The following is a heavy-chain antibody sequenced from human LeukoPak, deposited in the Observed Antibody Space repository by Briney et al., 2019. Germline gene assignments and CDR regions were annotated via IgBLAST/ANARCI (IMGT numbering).Heavy chain of an antibody. CDR3: ARDNDQAVWFDP. D-gene: IGHD1-1*01. CDR2: TYTSGST. Sequence: SETLSLTCTVSGGSISSSSYYWSWIRQPAGKGLEWIGRTYTSGSTNYNPSLKSRVTMSVDTSKNQFSLKLSSVTAADTAVYYCARDNDQAVWFDPWGQGTLVTVSS. V-gene: IGHV4-61*02. CDR1: GGSISSSSYY. J-gene: IGHJ5*02.